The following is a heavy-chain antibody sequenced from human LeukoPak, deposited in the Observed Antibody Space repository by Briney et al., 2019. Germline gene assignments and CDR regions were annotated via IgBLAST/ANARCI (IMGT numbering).Heavy chain of an antibody. D-gene: IGHD3-10*01. CDR2: INHSGST. CDR3: ARTTMVRGTYYMDV. J-gene: IGHJ6*03. CDR1: GGSFSGYY. V-gene: IGHV4-34*01. Sequence: SETLSLTCAVYGGSFSGYYWSWIRQPPGKGLEWIGEINHSGSTNYNPSLKSRVTISVLTSKNRFSLKLSSVTAADTAVYYCARTTMVRGTYYMDVWGKGTTVTISS.